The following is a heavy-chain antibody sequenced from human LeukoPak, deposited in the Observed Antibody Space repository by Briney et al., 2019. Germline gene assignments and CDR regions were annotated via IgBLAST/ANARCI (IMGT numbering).Heavy chain of an antibody. CDR1: GYTFTTYD. Sequence: ASVTVSCTASGYTFTTYDINWVRQATGQGLEWMGWMNPNSGNTGYAQKFQGRVTMTRNTSISTAYMELSSLRSEDTAVYYCARGSYYYDNSGSDYWGQGTLVTVSP. CDR2: MNPNSGNT. V-gene: IGHV1-8*01. D-gene: IGHD3-22*01. CDR3: ARGSYYYDNSGSDY. J-gene: IGHJ4*02.